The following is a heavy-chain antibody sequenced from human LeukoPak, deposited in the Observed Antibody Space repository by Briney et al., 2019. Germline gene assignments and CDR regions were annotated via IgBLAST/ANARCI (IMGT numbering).Heavy chain of an antibody. CDR3: ARARRLVATPYDY. J-gene: IGHJ4*02. CDR1: GFTFSSYW. Sequence: GGSLRLSCAASGFTFSSYWMSWVRQAPGKGLEWVANIKQDGSEKYYVDSVKGRFTISRDNAKNSLYLQMNSLRAEDTAVYYCARARRLVATPYDYWDQGTLVTVSS. CDR2: IKQDGSEK. D-gene: IGHD5-12*01. V-gene: IGHV3-7*01.